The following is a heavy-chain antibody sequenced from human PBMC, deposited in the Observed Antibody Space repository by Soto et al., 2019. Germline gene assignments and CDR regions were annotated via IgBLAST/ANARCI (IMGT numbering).Heavy chain of an antibody. CDR2: INHSEST. CDR3: ARVRRQPTYYYYYYGMDV. V-gene: IGHV4-34*01. D-gene: IGHD6-13*01. J-gene: IGHJ6*02. CDR1: GGSFSGYY. Sequence: SETLSLTCAVYGGSFSGYYWSWIRQPPGKGLETIGEINHSESTNDNPSLKSRVTISVDTSKNQFSLKLSSVTAADTAVYYCARVRRQPTYYYYYYGMDVWGQGTTVT.